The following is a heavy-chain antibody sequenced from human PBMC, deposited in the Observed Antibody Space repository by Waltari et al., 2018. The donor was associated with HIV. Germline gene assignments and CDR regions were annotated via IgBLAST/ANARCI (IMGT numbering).Heavy chain of an antibody. CDR3: AREGGRDCSGGSCYIDY. V-gene: IGHV3-7*01. J-gene: IGHJ4*02. D-gene: IGHD2-15*01. Sequence: EVAVVESGGGLVQPGGSLRLSCAVSGFTFRSSCMSWVRQAPGKGLAWVANINQDGSESYYVGSVEGRFTISRDNTKNLLYLQMNSLRAEDTAVYYCAREGGRDCSGGSCYIDYWGQGTLVTVSS. CDR1: GFTFRSSC. CDR2: INQDGSES.